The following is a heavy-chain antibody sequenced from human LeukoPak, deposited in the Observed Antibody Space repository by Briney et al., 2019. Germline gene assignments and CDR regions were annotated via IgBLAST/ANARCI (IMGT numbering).Heavy chain of an antibody. CDR1: GFTFSDYY. Sequence: GGSLRLSCAASGFTFSDYYISWIRQAPGQGLEWVSYTTPSGTYTNYADSVEGRFSVSRDNAKNSLYLQTNSLRAEDTAVYYCARGHYGLDVWGRGATVTVSS. J-gene: IGHJ6*02. CDR2: TTPSGTYT. CDR3: ARGHYGLDV. V-gene: IGHV3-11*05.